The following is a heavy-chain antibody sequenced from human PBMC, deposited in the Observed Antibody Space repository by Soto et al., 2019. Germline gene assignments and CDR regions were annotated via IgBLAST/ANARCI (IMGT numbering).Heavy chain of an antibody. CDR3: SKDGRPADWNSPGGAAEHFDY. CDR1: GFTFSNYA. Sequence: QVQLVESGGGVVQPGRSLRLSCAASGFTFSNYAMHWVRQAPGKGLEWVAIVSYDGDNEYYADSVRGRFFISRDNSSNTMYLQASSLSDEDTAVYYCSKDGRPADWNSPGGAAEHFDYWGQGTQVTVSS. CDR2: VSYDGDNE. V-gene: IGHV3-30*18. D-gene: IGHD1-26*01. J-gene: IGHJ4*02.